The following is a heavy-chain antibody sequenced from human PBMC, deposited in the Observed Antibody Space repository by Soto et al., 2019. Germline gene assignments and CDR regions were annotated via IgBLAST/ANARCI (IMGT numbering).Heavy chain of an antibody. CDR1: GFAFSSHP. V-gene: IGHV3-23*01. Sequence: LRLSCAASGFAFSSHPMSWVRQAPEKGLGWVAGISDGGDLTYNADSVRGRFTISRDNSRNTLYLQMNSLRAEDTAVYYCARRVIGSSRAFDIWGQGTMVTVSS. CDR2: ISDGGDLT. D-gene: IGHD3-10*01. CDR3: ARRVIGSSRAFDI. J-gene: IGHJ3*02.